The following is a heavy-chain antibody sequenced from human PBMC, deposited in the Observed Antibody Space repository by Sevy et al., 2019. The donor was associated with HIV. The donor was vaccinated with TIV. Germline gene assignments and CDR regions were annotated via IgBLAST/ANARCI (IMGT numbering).Heavy chain of an antibody. D-gene: IGHD3-22*01. Sequence: GGSLRLSCAASGFTFDDYAMHWVRQAPGKGLEWVSGISWNSASIGYAASVKGRFTISRDNAKNSLYLQMNSLSAEDTAFYYCAKDVSAYYYDSSGLNWFDPWGQGALVTVSS. CDR2: ISWNSASI. CDR3: AKDVSAYYYDSSGLNWFDP. J-gene: IGHJ5*02. V-gene: IGHV3-9*01. CDR1: GFTFDDYA.